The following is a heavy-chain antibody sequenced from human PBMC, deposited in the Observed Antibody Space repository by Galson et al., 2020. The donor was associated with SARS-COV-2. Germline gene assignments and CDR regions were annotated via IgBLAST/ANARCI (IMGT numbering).Heavy chain of an antibody. CDR1: GFTFSSYG. D-gene: IGHD3-22*01. V-gene: IGHV3-33*01. J-gene: IGHJ4*02. CDR2: IWYDGSNK. CDR3: ASEVVGYYDSSGSGSDY. Sequence: GGSLRLSCAAPGFTFSSYGMHWVRQAPGKGLEWVAVIWYDGSNKYYADTVKGRFTISRDNSKNTLYLQMNSLRAEDTAVYYCASEVVGYYDSSGSGSDYWGQGTLVTVSS.